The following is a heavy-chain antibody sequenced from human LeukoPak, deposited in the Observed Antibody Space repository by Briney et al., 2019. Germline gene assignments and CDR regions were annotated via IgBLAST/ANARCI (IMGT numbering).Heavy chain of an antibody. J-gene: IGHJ4*02. CDR3: ARAPKYQLLPLTRDYYVDY. CDR1: GYTFTGYY. D-gene: IGHD2-2*01. V-gene: IGHV1-2*02. CDR2: INPNSGGT. Sequence: ASVKVSCKASGYTFTGYYMHSVRQAPGQGLEWMGWINPNSGGTNYAQKFQGRVTMTRDTSISTAHMELSRLRSGDTAVYYCARAPKYQLLPLTRDYYVDYWGQGTLVTVSS.